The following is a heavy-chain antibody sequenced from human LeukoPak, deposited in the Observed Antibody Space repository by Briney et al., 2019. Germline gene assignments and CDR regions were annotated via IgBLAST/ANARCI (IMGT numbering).Heavy chain of an antibody. J-gene: IGHJ4*02. CDR2: INHSGST. V-gene: IGHV4-34*01. CDR3: ARGPPTDYYDSSGFYYVFDY. CDR1: GGSFSGYY. D-gene: IGHD3-22*01. Sequence: PSETLSLTCAVYGGSFSGYYWSWIRQPPGKGLEWIGEINHSGSTNYNPSLKSRVTISVDTSKNQFSLKLSSVTAADTAVYFCARGPPTDYYDSSGFYYVFDYWDQGTLVTVSS.